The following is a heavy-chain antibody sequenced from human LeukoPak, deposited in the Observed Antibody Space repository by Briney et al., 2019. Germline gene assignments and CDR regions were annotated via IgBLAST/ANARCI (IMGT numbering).Heavy chain of an antibody. Sequence: PSETLSLTCTVSGGSISSTIDYWGWIRQPPGKGLEWIGTIYYSGSAYYNPSLKSRVTISVDTSKNQFSLKLSSVTAADTAVYYCARGVRYSSSWYRSWFDPWGQGTLVTVSS. J-gene: IGHJ5*02. CDR2: IYYSGSA. CDR1: GGSISSTIDY. D-gene: IGHD6-13*01. CDR3: ARGVRYSSSWYRSWFDP. V-gene: IGHV4-39*07.